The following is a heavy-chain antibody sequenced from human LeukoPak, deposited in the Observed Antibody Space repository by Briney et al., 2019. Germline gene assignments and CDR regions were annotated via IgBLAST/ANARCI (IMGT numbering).Heavy chain of an antibody. CDR3: ARGASSGRMNWFDP. D-gene: IGHD2-15*01. J-gene: IGHJ5*02. Sequence: ASVKVSRKASGYTFTSYGISWVRQAPGQGLEWMGWINPNSGGTNYAQKFQGRVTMTRDTSISTAYMELSRLRSDDTAVYYCARGASSGRMNWFDPWGQGTLVTVSS. V-gene: IGHV1-2*02. CDR1: GYTFTSYG. CDR2: INPNSGGT.